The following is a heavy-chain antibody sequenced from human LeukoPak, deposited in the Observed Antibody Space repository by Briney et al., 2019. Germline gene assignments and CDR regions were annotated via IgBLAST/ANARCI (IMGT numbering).Heavy chain of an antibody. Sequence: GGSLRLSCAASGFTFSSYNMNWVRQAPGKGLEWVSSISSGSSYIYYADSVKGRFTISRDNAKNSLYLQMNSLRAEDTAVYYCARMGIAAVGAYYFDYWGQGTLVAVSS. V-gene: IGHV3-21*01. CDR3: ARMGIAAVGAYYFDY. D-gene: IGHD6-13*01. CDR1: GFTFSSYN. CDR2: ISSGSSYI. J-gene: IGHJ4*02.